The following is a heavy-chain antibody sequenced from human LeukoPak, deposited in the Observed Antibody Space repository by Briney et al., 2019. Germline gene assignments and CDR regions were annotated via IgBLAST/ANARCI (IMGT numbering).Heavy chain of an antibody. CDR2: ISGSGGST. J-gene: IGHJ4*02. CDR1: GVTFSSYA. CDR3: AKEKSDCSSTSCYSAFDY. D-gene: IGHD2-2*01. Sequence: QAGGSLRLSCAASGVTFSSYAMSWVRQAPGKGLEWVSAISGSGGSTYYADSVKGRFTISRDNSKNTLYLQMNSLRAEDTAVYYCAKEKSDCSSTSCYSAFDYWGQGTLVTVSS. V-gene: IGHV3-23*01.